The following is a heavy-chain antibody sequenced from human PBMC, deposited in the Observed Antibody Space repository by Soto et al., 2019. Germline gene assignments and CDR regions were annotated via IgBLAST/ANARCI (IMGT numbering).Heavy chain of an antibody. D-gene: IGHD6-6*01. V-gene: IGHV4-34*01. J-gene: IGHJ5*02. CDR1: GGSFSGYY. CDR3: ARGRVAARPRSWFDP. Sequence: QVQLQQWGAGLLKPSETLSLTCAVYGGSFSGYYWSWIRQPPGKGLEWIGEINHSGSTNYNPSLKSRVTISVDTSKNQFSLKLSSVTAADTAVYYCARGRVAARPRSWFDPWGQGTLVTVSS. CDR2: INHSGST.